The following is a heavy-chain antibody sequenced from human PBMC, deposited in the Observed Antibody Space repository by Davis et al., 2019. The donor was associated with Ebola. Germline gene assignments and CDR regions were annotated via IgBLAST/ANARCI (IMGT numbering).Heavy chain of an antibody. CDR3: AKESRTVTLYWYFDL. Sequence: GESLKISCAASGFTFSSYAMHWVRQAPGKGLEWVAVISYDGSNKYYADSVKGRFTISRDNSKNTLYLQMNSLRAEDTAVYYCAKESRTVTLYWYFDLWGRGTLVTVSS. J-gene: IGHJ2*01. V-gene: IGHV3-30-3*01. CDR1: GFTFSSYA. CDR2: ISYDGSNK. D-gene: IGHD4-17*01.